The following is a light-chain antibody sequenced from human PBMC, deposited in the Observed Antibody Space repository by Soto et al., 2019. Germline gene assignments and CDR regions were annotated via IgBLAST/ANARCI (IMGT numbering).Light chain of an antibody. J-gene: IGKJ1*01. CDR3: QQTLSAPPWT. CDR2: GAS. Sequence: IQLTQSPSSLSASVGDRVTITCRASQDIRGNLNWYQHKSGEAPKVVIYGASYLQSGVPSRFSGSGSGTEFTLTINSLQPEDFATYYCQQTLSAPPWTFGQGTTVDI. V-gene: IGKV1-39*01. CDR1: QDIRGN.